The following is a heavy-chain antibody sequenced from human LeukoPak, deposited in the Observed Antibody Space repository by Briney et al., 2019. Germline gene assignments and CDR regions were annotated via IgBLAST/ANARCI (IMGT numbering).Heavy chain of an antibody. D-gene: IGHD1-26*01. V-gene: IGHV3-20*04. CDR1: GFTFSSYW. CDR3: ASGGIYYGAAFDF. J-gene: IGHJ4*02. Sequence: GGSLRLSCAASGFTFSSYWMSWVRQAPGKGLEWVSGINWNGGSTGYADSVKGRFTISRDNAKNSLYLQMNSLRAEDTALYYCASGGIYYGAAFDFWGQGTLVTVSS. CDR2: INWNGGST.